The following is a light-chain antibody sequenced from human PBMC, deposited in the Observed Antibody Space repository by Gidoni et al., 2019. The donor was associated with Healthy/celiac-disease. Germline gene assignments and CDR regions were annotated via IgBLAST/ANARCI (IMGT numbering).Light chain of an antibody. CDR2: WAS. CDR1: QSVLYSSNNKNY. J-gene: IGKJ1*01. V-gene: IGKV4-1*01. CDR3: QQYYSTPPT. Sequence: DIVMTQSPDSLAVSLGERATINCKSRQSVLYSSNNKNYLAWYQQKPGQPPKLLIYWASTRESGVPDRFSGSGSGTAFTLTISSLQAEDVAVYYCQQYYSTPPTFGQGTKVEIK.